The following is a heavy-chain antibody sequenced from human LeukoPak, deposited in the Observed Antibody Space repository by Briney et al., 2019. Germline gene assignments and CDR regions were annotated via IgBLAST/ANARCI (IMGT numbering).Heavy chain of an antibody. J-gene: IGHJ6*04. V-gene: IGHV1-46*01. CDR3: ARDRRYYDILTGYRGYYYYGMDV. CDR1: GYTFTSYY. Sequence: ASVKVSCKASGYTFTSYYMHWVRQAPGQGLEWMGIINPSGGSTSYAQKFQGRVTMTRDTSTSTVYMELSSLRSEDTAVYYCARDRRYYDILTGYRGYYYYGMDVWGKGTTGTVSS. CDR2: INPSGGST. D-gene: IGHD3-9*01.